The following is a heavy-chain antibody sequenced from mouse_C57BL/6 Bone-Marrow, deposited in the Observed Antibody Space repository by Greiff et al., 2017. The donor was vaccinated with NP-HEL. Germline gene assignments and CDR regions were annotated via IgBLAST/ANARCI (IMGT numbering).Heavy chain of an antibody. CDR2: IYPSSGYT. J-gene: IGHJ3*01. CDR3: ATLRCLAY. V-gene: IGHV1-7*01. D-gene: IGHD1-1*01. CDR1: GYTFTSYW. Sequence: QVQLKQSGAELVKPGASVKLSCKASGYTFTSYWMHWVKQRPGQGLEWIGYIYPSSGYTKYNQKFKDKATLTADKSSSTAYMQLSSLAYEDSAVYYCATLRCLAYWGQGTLVTVSA.